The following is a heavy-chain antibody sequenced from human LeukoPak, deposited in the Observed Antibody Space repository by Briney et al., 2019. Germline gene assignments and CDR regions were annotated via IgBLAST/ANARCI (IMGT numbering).Heavy chain of an antibody. Sequence: GGSLRLSCAASGNYWMHWVRQVPGKGLVWVSHINSDGSWTSYADSVKGRFTISKDNAKNTVYLQMDSLRAEDTAVYYCAKGIAAVTEGRSRDYYYAMDVWGQAITVTVSS. CDR3: AKGIAAVTEGRSRDYYYAMDV. V-gene: IGHV3-74*01. CDR2: INSDGSWT. J-gene: IGHJ6*02. CDR1: GNYW. D-gene: IGHD6-25*01.